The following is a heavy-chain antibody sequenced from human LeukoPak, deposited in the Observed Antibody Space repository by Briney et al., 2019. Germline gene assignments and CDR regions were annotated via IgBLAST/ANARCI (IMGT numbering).Heavy chain of an antibody. V-gene: IGHV5-51*01. CDR2: IYPGDSDT. J-gene: IGHJ4*02. D-gene: IGHD3-22*01. CDR3: ARRTYYYDSSGYYYVEDY. CDR1: GYSFTSYW. Sequence: GESLKISCKGSGYSFTSYWIGWVRQMPGKGLEWMGIIYPGDSDTRYSPSFQGQVTISADKSISTAYLQWSSLKASDTAMYYCARRTYYYDSSGYYYVEDYWGQGTLVTVSS.